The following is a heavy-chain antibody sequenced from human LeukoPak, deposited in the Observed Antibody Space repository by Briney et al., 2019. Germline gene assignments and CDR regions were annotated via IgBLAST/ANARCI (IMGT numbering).Heavy chain of an antibody. CDR3: ARVDTAMGKDY. V-gene: IGHV3-7*01. CDR1: GFTFSNNW. Sequence: GGSLRLSCAASGFTFSNNWMSWVRQAPGKGLECVANIKKDGSEKYYINSVKGRFTISRDNAKNSLYLQMNSLRAEDTAVYYCARVDTAMGKDYWGQGTLVTVSS. J-gene: IGHJ4*02. CDR2: IKKDGSEK. D-gene: IGHD5-18*01.